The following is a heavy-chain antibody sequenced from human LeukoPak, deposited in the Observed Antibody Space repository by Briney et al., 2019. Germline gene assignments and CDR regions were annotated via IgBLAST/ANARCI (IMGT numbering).Heavy chain of an antibody. CDR1: GFTFSSYW. D-gene: IGHD6-19*01. Sequence: PGGSLRLSCAASGFTFSSYWMYWVRQAPGKGLVWVSRINTDGSSLNYADSVKGRFTISRDNAKNTLYLQMNSLRAEDTAMYYCAISFTVAGRSFDHWGQGTLVTVSS. V-gene: IGHV3-74*01. CDR2: INTDGSSL. CDR3: AISFTVAGRSFDH. J-gene: IGHJ4*02.